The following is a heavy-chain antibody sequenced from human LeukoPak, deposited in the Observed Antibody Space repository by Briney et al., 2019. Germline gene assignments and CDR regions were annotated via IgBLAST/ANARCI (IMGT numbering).Heavy chain of an antibody. D-gene: IGHD2-2*03. Sequence: PGGSLRLSCAASGFTFSSYSMNWVRQAPGKGLEWVSYISSSSSTIYYADSVKGRFTISRDNAKNSLYLQMNSLRAEDTAVYYCARVLGMDIVVVPAAEDYWGQRTLVTVSS. CDR3: ARVLGMDIVVVPAAEDY. CDR2: ISSSSSTI. V-gene: IGHV3-48*01. CDR1: GFTFSSYS. J-gene: IGHJ4*02.